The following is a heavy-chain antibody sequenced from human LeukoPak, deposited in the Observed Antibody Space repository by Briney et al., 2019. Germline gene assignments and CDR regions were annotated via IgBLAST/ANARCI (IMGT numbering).Heavy chain of an antibody. CDR1: GGSFSGYY. V-gene: IGHV4-34*01. CDR3: ARVIVGATGLDY. D-gene: IGHD1-26*01. Sequence: SETLSLTCAVYGGSFSGYYWSWIRQPPGKGLEWIGEINHSGSTNYNPSLKSRVTISVDKSKNQFSLKLSSVTAADTAVYYCARVIVGATGLDYWGQGTLVTVSS. J-gene: IGHJ4*02. CDR2: INHSGST.